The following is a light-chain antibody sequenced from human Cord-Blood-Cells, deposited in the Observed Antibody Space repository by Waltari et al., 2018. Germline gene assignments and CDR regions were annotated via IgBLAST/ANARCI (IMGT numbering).Light chain of an antibody. V-gene: IGLV1-40*01. Sequence: QSVLTQPPSVSGAPGQRVTISCTGSSSNIGAGSDVPLYQQLPGTAPKLLIYGNSNRPSGVPDRFSGSKSGTSASLAITGLQAEDEADYYCQSYDSSLSGYVFGTGTKVTVL. CDR2: GNS. CDR1: SSNIGAGSD. J-gene: IGLJ1*01. CDR3: QSYDSSLSGYV.